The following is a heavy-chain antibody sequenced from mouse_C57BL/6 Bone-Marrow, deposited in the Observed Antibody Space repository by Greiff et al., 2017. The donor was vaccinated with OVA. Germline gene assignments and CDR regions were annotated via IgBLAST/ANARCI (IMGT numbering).Heavy chain of an antibody. J-gene: IGHJ4*01. CDR3: TRGDRNYDAMDY. Sequence: QVQLQQSGAELVRPGASVTLSCKASGYPFTDYEMHWVKQTPVHGLEWIGAIDPETGGTAYNQKFKGKAILTADKSSSTAYMELRSLTSEDSAVDYCTRGDRNYDAMDYGGQGTAVTVSA. V-gene: IGHV1-15*01. D-gene: IGHD2-14*01. CDR1: GYPFTDYE. CDR2: IDPETGGT.